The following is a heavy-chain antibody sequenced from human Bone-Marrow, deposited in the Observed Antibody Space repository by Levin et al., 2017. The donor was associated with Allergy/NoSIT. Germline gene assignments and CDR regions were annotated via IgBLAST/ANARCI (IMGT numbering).Heavy chain of an antibody. J-gene: IGHJ6*02. Sequence: GGSLRLSCAASGFTFSSYGMHWVRQAPGKGLEWVAVISYDGSNKYYADSVKGRFTISRDNSKNTLYLQMNSLRAEDTAVYYCAKDLGSSGWYWAHPTYGMDVWGQGTTVTVSS. CDR2: ISYDGSNK. V-gene: IGHV3-30*18. CDR3: AKDLGSSGWYWAHPTYGMDV. D-gene: IGHD6-19*01. CDR1: GFTFSSYG.